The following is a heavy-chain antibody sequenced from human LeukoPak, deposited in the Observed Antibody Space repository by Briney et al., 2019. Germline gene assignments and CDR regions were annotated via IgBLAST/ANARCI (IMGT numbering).Heavy chain of an antibody. J-gene: IGHJ6*02. V-gene: IGHV1-2*02. D-gene: IGHD2-15*01. CDR2: INPNSGGT. Sequence: ASVKVSCKASGFTFTGYYMHWVRQAPGQGLEWMGWINPNSGGTNYAQKFPGRVTMTRDTSISTAYMELSRLRSDDTAVYYCARDLGYCSGGSCYYYYGMDVWGQGTTVTVSS. CDR3: ARDLGYCSGGSCYYYYGMDV. CDR1: GFTFTGYY.